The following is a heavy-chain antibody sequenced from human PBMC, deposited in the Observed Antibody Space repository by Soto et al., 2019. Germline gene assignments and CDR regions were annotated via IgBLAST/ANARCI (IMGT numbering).Heavy chain of an antibody. CDR1: GGSISGDYY. J-gene: IGHJ6*02. D-gene: IGHD1-26*01. V-gene: IGHV4-30-4*08. Sequence: SETLSLTCSVSGGSISGDYYWSWIRQSPEKGLEWIGYIYYSGSTYYTPALKSRVTLSVDTSKNQFSLNLNSVTAADTAVYYCARGGIPPSGYGIAYAMDVWGQGTTVTVSS. CDR2: IYYSGST. CDR3: ARGGIPPSGYGIAYAMDV.